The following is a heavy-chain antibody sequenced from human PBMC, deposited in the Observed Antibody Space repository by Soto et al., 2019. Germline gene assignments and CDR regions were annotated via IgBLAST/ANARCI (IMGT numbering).Heavy chain of an antibody. CDR2: IYYSGST. V-gene: IGHV4-59*08. CDR3: ARLPVDAFDI. D-gene: IGHD4-4*01. J-gene: IGHJ3*02. CDR1: CSSILCYF. Sequence: SESLSLTSTVNCSSILCYFWSWIRQPPGKGLEWIGYIYYSGSTNYNPSLKSRVTISVDTSKNQFSLKLTSVTAADTAVYYCARLPVDAFDIWGQGTMVT.